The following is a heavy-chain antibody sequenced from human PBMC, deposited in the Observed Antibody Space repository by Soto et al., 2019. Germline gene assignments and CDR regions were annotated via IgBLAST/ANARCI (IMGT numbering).Heavy chain of an antibody. D-gene: IGHD6-13*01. Sequence: SETLSLTCTVSGGSISTYYWSWIRQPPGKGLEWIGYIHYSGSANNNPSLKSRVTISIDTSKNQFSLKMSSVTAADTAVYYCARHGSIWLGYFDYWGQRALVTVSS. CDR2: IHYSGSA. J-gene: IGHJ4*02. CDR3: ARHGSIWLGYFDY. V-gene: IGHV4-59*01. CDR1: GGSISTYY.